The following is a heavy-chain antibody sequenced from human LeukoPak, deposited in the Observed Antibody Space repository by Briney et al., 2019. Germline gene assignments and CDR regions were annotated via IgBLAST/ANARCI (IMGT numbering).Heavy chain of an antibody. J-gene: IGHJ6*03. V-gene: IGHV1-69*01. CDR1: GGTFSSYA. CDR3: ARNHCSSTSCHIFYYYYMDV. CDR2: IIPIFGTA. Sequence: SVKVSCKASGGTFSSYAISWVRQAPGQGLEWMGGIIPIFGTANYAQKFQGRVTITADGSTSTAYMELSSLRSEDTAVYYCARNHCSSTSCHIFYYYYMDVWGKGTTVTVSS. D-gene: IGHD2-2*01.